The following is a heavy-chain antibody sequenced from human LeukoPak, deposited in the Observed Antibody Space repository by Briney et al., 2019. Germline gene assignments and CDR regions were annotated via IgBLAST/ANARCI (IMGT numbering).Heavy chain of an antibody. CDR3: AREKRYVQNDY. J-gene: IGHJ4*02. D-gene: IGHD5-12*01. Sequence: SETLSLTCAVYGGSFSGYYWSWIRQPPGKGLEWIGEINHSGSTYYNPSLKSRVTISVDTSKNQFSLKLSSVTAADTAVYYCAREKRYVQNDYWGQGTLVTVSS. CDR1: GGSFSGYY. CDR2: INHSGST. V-gene: IGHV4-34*01.